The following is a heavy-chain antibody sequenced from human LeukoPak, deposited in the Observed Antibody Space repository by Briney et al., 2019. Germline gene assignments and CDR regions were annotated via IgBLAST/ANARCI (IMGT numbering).Heavy chain of an antibody. V-gene: IGHV1-8*01. J-gene: IGHJ4*02. CDR1: GYTFTSYD. CDR2: MNPNSGNT. CDR3: ARGTPYCGGDCYSADY. Sequence: ASVKVSCKASGYTFTSYDINWVRQATGQGLEWMGWMNPNSGNTGYAQKFQGRVTMTRNTSISTAYMELSSLRSEDTAVYYCARGTPYCGGDCYSADYWGQGTLVTVSS. D-gene: IGHD2-21*02.